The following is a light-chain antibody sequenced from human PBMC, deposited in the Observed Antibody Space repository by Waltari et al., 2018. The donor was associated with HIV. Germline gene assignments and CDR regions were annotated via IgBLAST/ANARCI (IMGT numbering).Light chain of an antibody. CDR2: LGF. V-gene: IGKV2-28*01. J-gene: IGKJ1*01. CDR3: MHGQQTPV. Sequence: DIAMIQSPDSLAVSPGEPASISCRSRQSLLHQNGQDYLDWSIQRPGQAPELLIYLGFRRASGVPYRIAGSGSGTDFILKISRVEPEDVDVYYFMHGQQTPVFGQGTKGEVK. CDR1: QSLLHQNGQDY.